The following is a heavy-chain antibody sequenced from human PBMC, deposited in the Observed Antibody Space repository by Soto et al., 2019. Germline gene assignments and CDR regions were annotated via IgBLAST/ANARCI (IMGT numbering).Heavy chain of an antibody. D-gene: IGHD3-3*01. CDR2: ISSDSRTI. Sequence: GGSLRLSCVASGFSLSDYAVNWVRQAPGKGLEWVSFISSDSRTIYYADSVEGRFTVSRDNARNSVSLQMDSLRDEDAAVYYCARIKLVEWFFINVEVYDMAVWGQGTPVTVSS. CDR3: ARIKLVEWFFINVEVYDMAV. V-gene: IGHV3-48*02. CDR1: GFSLSDYA. J-gene: IGHJ6*02.